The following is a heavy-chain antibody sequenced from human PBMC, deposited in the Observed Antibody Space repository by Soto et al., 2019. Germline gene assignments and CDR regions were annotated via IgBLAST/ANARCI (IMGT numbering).Heavy chain of an antibody. CDR1: GGSISSSSYY. J-gene: IGHJ5*02. CDR2: IYYSGST. Sequence: SETLSLTCTVSGGSISSSSYYWGWIRQPPGKGLEWIGSIYYSGSTYYNPSLKSRVTISVDTSKNQFSLKLSSVTAPDTAVYYCARDYCSGGSCYQSNWFDPWRQGTLVTVSS. CDR3: ARDYCSGGSCYQSNWFDP. V-gene: IGHV4-39*01. D-gene: IGHD2-15*01.